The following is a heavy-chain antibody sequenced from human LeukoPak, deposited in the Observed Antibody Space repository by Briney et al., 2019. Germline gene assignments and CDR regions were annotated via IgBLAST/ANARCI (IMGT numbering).Heavy chain of an antibody. CDR2: IGGIGGRT. V-gene: IGHV3-23*01. D-gene: IGHD3-10*01. CDR3: AKAGGFGELLSHYYFDY. Sequence: PGGSLRLSCAASGFTLTNYAMSWVRQAQGKGLEWVPAIGGIGGRTYYADSVKGRFTISRDNSKSTLYLQMNSLRAEDTAVYYCAKAGGFGELLSHYYFDYWGRGTLVTVSA. J-gene: IGHJ4*02. CDR1: GFTLTNYA.